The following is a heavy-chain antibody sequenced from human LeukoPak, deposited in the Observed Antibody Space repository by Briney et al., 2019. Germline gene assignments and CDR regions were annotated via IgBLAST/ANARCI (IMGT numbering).Heavy chain of an antibody. CDR3: ARRAPYSYEWSTLDY. Sequence: PSETLSLTCTVSSGSTSGYYWSWVRQPPGKGLEWIGYVYVQNSEYTSYNPSLKSRVSISFDTSKNQFSLSLTAVTAADTAVYYCARRAPYSYEWSTLDYWGQGTLVTVSS. V-gene: IGHV4-59*08. D-gene: IGHD5-18*01. CDR2: VYVQNSEYT. J-gene: IGHJ4*02. CDR1: SGSTSGYY.